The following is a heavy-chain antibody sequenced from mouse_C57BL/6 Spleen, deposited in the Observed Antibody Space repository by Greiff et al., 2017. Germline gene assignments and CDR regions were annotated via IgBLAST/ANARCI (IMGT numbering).Heavy chain of an antibody. V-gene: IGHV1-50*01. CDR2: IDPSDSYT. CDR1: GYTFTSYW. D-gene: IGHD1-1*01. CDR3: ARSGITTVVGEFAY. J-gene: IGHJ3*01. Sequence: QVQLQQPGTELVKPGASVKLSCKASGYTFTSYWMQWVKQRPGQGLEWIGEIDPSDSYTNYNQKFKGKATLTVDTSSSTAYMQLSSLTSEDSAVYYCARSGITTVVGEFAYWGQGTLVTVSA.